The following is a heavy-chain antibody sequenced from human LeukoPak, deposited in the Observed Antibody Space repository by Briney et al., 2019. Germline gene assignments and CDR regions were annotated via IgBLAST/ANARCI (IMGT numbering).Heavy chain of an antibody. D-gene: IGHD6-6*01. CDR1: GGSISSSSYY. CDR3: APDLIAARNWFDP. J-gene: IGHJ5*02. CDR2: IYYSGST. V-gene: IGHV4-39*01. Sequence: KASETLSLTCTVSGGSISSSSYYWGWIRQPPGKGLEWIGSIYYSGSTYYNPSLKSRVTISVDTSKNQFSLKLSSVTAADTAVYYCAPDLIAARNWFDPWGQGTLVTVSS.